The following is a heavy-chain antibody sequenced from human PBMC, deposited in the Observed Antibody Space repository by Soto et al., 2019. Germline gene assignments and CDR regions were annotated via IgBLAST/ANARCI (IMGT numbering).Heavy chain of an antibody. CDR2: ISSNGGST. J-gene: IGHJ4*02. Sequence: EVQLVESGGGLVQPGGSLRLSCAASGFTFSRNAMHWVRQAPGKGLEYVSAISSNGGSTYYGNSVKGRFIISRDNSKNTLYLQMGSLRAEDMAVYYCARGGSDYYFDYWGQGTLVTVSS. CDR1: GFTFSRNA. D-gene: IGHD2-21*02. V-gene: IGHV3-64*01. CDR3: ARGGSDYYFDY.